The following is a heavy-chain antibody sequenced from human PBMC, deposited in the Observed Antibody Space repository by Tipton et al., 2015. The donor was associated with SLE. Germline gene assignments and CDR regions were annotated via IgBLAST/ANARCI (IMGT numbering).Heavy chain of an antibody. D-gene: IGHD2-21*01. CDR2: INHSGST. CDR3: ARRDCSVDSCVES. Sequence: TLSLTCAVYGGSFSGYYWSWIRQPPGKGLEWIGEINHSGSTNYNPSLKSRVTISVDTSKNQFSLKLSSVTAADTAVYYCARRDCSVDSCVESWGQGKLVTVSS. V-gene: IGHV4-34*01. J-gene: IGHJ4*02. CDR1: GGSFSGYY.